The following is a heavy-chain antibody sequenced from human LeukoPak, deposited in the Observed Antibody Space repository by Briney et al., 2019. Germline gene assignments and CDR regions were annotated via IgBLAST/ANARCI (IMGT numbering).Heavy chain of an antibody. CDR3: ARNDYYYDSSGYQYYFDY. CDR2: ISAYNGNT. Sequence: WASLKVSCKASGYTFTSYGISWVRQAPGQGLEWMGWISAYNGNTNYAQKLQGRVTMTTDTSTSTAYMELRSLRSDDTAVYYCARNDYYYDSSGYQYYFDYWGQGTLVTVSS. D-gene: IGHD3-22*01. CDR1: GYTFTSYG. V-gene: IGHV1-18*01. J-gene: IGHJ4*02.